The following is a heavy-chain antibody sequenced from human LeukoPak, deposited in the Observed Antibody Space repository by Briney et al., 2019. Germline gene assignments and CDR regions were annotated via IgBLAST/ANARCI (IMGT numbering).Heavy chain of an antibody. CDR2: IDIDGTGT. CDR3: GTVFDH. CDR1: KFSFSSYW. Sequence: GGSLRLSCAASKFSFSSYWMHWVRQAPGKGLVWVSRIDIDGTGTSYADSVKGRFTISRDNAKNTVSLQMNSLKAEDTAVYYCGTVFDHWGPGILVTVSS. J-gene: IGHJ4*02. V-gene: IGHV3-74*01.